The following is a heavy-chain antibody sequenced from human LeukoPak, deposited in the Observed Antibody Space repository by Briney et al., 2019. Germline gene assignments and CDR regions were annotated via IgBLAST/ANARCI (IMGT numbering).Heavy chain of an antibody. D-gene: IGHD2-2*02. CDR2: ISYDGSNK. Sequence: GRSLRLSCAASGFTFSSYAMHWVRQAPGKGLEWVAVISYDGSNKYYADSVKGRFTISRDNSKNTLYLQMNSLRAEDTAVYYCAREGVPAAIRFTLDYWGQGTLVTVSS. CDR1: GFTFSSYA. J-gene: IGHJ4*02. CDR3: AREGVPAAIRFTLDY. V-gene: IGHV3-30-3*01.